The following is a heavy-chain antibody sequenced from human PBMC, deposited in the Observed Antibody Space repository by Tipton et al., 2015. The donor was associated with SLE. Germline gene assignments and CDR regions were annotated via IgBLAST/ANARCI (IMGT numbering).Heavy chain of an antibody. CDR1: GDSLSSNNYY. Sequence: TLSLTCSVSGDSLSSNNYYWGWIRQSPAQGLEWIGTIHYAGGTYYNPSLRSRLTISVDTSENHFSLKLSSVTAADTAVYYCARQPNVYNIFTGSQVYFFDLWGQGTLVTVSS. CDR3: ARQPNVYNIFTGSQVYFFDL. V-gene: IGHV4-39*07. D-gene: IGHD3-9*01. CDR2: IHYAGGT. J-gene: IGHJ4*02.